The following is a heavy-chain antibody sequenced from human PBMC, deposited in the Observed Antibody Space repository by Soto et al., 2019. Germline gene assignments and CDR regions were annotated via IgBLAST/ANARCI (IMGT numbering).Heavy chain of an antibody. J-gene: IGHJ5*02. Sequence: GESLKISCKGSGYTFTSDWIAWVRQMPGKGLEWMGIIYPDDSDTRDSPSFQGQVTFSADRSINTAYLQWNSLKASDTAMYYCARHPRDDSSGRWFAPWGQGTLVPV. CDR1: GYTFTSDW. CDR2: IYPDDSDT. CDR3: ARHPRDDSSGRWFAP. D-gene: IGHD3-22*01. V-gene: IGHV5-51*01.